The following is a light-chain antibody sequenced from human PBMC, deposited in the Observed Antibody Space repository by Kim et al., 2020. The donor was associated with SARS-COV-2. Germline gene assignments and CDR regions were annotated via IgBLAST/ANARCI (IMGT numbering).Light chain of an antibody. CDR1: QSISGW. CDR2: GAS. Sequence: DVQMTQSPSTLSASVGDRVTITCRASQSISGWLAWYQQKPGKAPKVLIHGASNLQSGVPSRFSGSRSGTEFILTISSLQPEDFATYYCQKYDDYPATFGQGTKVDIK. J-gene: IGKJ1*01. CDR3: QKYDDYPAT. V-gene: IGKV1-5*03.